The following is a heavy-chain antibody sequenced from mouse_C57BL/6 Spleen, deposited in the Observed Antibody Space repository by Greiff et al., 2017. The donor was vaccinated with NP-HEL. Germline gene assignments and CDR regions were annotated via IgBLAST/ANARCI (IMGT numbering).Heavy chain of an antibody. D-gene: IGHD1-1*01. CDR1: GYTFTDYE. Sequence: QVQLQQSGAELVRPGASVTLSCKASGYTFTDYEMHWVKQTPVHGLEWIGAIDPETGGTAYNQKFKGKAILTADKSSSTAYMELRSLTSEDSAVYYCTNHYYGSSYGFDYWGQGTTLTVSS. J-gene: IGHJ2*01. CDR3: TNHYYGSSYGFDY. V-gene: IGHV1-15*01. CDR2: IDPETGGT.